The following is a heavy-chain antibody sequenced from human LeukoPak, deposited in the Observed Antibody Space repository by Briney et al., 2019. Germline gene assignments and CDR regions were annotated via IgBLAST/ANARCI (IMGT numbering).Heavy chain of an antibody. V-gene: IGHV4-34*01. D-gene: IGHD4-17*01. Sequence: SETLSLTCAVYGGSFSGYYWSWIRQPPGKGLEWIGEINHSGSTNYNPSLKSRVTISVDTSRNQFSLKLSSVTAADTAVYYCASDRRATVTTRANPYYYYGMDVWDQGTTVTVSS. CDR1: GGSFSGYY. CDR2: INHSGST. CDR3: ASDRRATVTTRANPYYYYGMDV. J-gene: IGHJ6*02.